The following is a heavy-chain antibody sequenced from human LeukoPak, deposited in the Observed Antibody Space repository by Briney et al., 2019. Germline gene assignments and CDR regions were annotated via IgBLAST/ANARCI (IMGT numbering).Heavy chain of an antibody. CDR2: ISWNSGSI. CDR1: GFTFDDYA. D-gene: IGHD6-13*01. V-gene: IGHV3-9*01. Sequence: GGSLRLSCAASGFTFDDYAMHWVRQAPGKGLEWVSGISWNSGSIGYADSVKGRFTISRDNAKNSLYLQMDSLRAEDTAVYYCARGRYSSSWYLDYWGQGTLVTVSS. J-gene: IGHJ4*02. CDR3: ARGRYSSSWYLDY.